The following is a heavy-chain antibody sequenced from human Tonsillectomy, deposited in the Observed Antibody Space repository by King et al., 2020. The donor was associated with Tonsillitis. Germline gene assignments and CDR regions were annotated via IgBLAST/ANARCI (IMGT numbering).Heavy chain of an antibody. CDR3: AKDRREEQQLWIYYYYGMDV. J-gene: IGHJ6*02. V-gene: IGHV3-30*18. CDR1: GFTFSSYG. Sequence: VQLVESGGGVVQPGRSLRLSCAASGFTFSSYGMHWVRQAPGKGLEWVAVISYDGRNKYYADSVKGRFTISRDNSKNTLYLQMNSLRAEDTAVYYCAKDRREEQQLWIYYYYGMDVWDQGTTVTVSS. CDR2: ISYDGRNK. D-gene: IGHD6-13*01.